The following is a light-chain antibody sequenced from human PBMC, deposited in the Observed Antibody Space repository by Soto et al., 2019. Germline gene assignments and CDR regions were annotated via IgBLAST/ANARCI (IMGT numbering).Light chain of an antibody. CDR3: QQRADWPIT. CDR2: DAS. CDR1: QSVSNNY. Sequence: EIVLTQSPGTLSLSPGERATLSCRASQSVSNNYLVWYQHKPGQAPRLLIYDASNRATGIPARFSGSGSGTDFTLTISSLEPDDFAVYYCQQRADWPITFGQGTRLEIK. J-gene: IGKJ5*01. V-gene: IGKV3-11*01.